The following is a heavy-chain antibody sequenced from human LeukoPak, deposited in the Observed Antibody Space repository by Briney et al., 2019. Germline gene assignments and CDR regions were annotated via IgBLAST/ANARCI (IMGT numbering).Heavy chain of an antibody. Sequence: GGSLRLSCAASGFTFSSYGMHWVRQAPGKGLEWVVFIRYDGSNKYYADSVKGRFTISRDNSKNTLYLQMNSLRAEDTAVYYCAKDRPNYYDSSGHYYRRDGDYWGQGTLVTASS. CDR3: AKDRPNYYDSSGHYYRRDGDY. V-gene: IGHV3-30*02. CDR1: GFTFSSYG. CDR2: IRYDGSNK. J-gene: IGHJ4*02. D-gene: IGHD3-22*01.